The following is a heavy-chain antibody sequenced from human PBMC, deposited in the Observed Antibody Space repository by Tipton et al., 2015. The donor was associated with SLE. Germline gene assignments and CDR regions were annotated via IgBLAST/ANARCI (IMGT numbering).Heavy chain of an antibody. D-gene: IGHD5-18*01. V-gene: IGHV4-59*12. CDR2: ISDSGIT. CDR1: GASISSYY. CDR3: ATESDGSANFYFRGIHY. Sequence: GLVKPSETLSLTCTVSGASISSYYWNWIRQPPGKGLEWIGYISDSGITSYNPSLKSRVSISTDISLRLSSVTAADTAVYYCATESDGSANFYFRGIHYWGQGATVTVSS. J-gene: IGHJ6*02.